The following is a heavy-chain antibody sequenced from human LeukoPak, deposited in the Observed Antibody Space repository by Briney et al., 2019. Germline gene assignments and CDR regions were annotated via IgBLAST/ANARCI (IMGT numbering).Heavy chain of an antibody. J-gene: IGHJ4*02. CDR1: GFTFSSYG. D-gene: IGHD2-8*01. V-gene: IGHV3-33*01. Sequence: GGSLRLSCAASGFTFSSYGMHWVRQAPGKGLEWVAVIWYDGSNKYYADSVKGRFTISRDNSKNTLYLQMNSLRAEDTAVYYCARGMHGGIFDYWGQGTLVTVSS. CDR2: IWYDGSNK. CDR3: ARGMHGGIFDY.